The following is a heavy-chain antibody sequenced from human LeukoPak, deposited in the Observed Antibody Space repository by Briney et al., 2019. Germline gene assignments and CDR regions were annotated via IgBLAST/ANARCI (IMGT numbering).Heavy chain of an antibody. CDR3: ARETTLFFFDY. J-gene: IGHJ4*02. CDR1: GGSISSYY. Sequence: SETLSLTCTVSGGSISSYYWSWIRQPAGKGLEWIGRIYTSVSTNYNPSLKSRVTISVDKSKNQFSLKLSSVTAADTAVYYCARETTLFFFDYWGQGTLVTVSS. CDR2: IYTSVST. V-gene: IGHV4-4*07. D-gene: IGHD4-17*01.